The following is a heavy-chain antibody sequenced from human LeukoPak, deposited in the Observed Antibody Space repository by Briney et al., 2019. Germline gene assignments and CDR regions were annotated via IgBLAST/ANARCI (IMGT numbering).Heavy chain of an antibody. CDR2: ITGSGDTT. CDR1: GFIFGNYA. V-gene: IGHV3-23*01. Sequence: GGSLRLSCAASGFIFGNYAMSWVRQAPGKGLEWVSAITGSGDTTYYADSVKGRFTISRDNSKNALYVEMNTLRAEDTAVYYCVKWGDYDILTGYYVPDFWGQGTLVTVSS. CDR3: VKWGDYDILTGYYVPDF. D-gene: IGHD3-9*01. J-gene: IGHJ4*02.